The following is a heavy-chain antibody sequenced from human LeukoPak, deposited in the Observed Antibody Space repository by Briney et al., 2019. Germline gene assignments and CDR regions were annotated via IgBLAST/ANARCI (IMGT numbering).Heavy chain of an antibody. CDR2: IWYDGSNK. Sequence: GGSLRLSCAASGFTFSSYGMHWVRQAPGKGLEWVAVIWYDGSNKYYADSVKGRFTISGDNSKNTLYLQMNSLRAEDTAVYYCAREDDTGHYYYYGMDAWGQGTTVTVSS. CDR3: AREDDTGHYYYYGMDA. D-gene: IGHD3-22*01. J-gene: IGHJ6*02. CDR1: GFTFSSYG. V-gene: IGHV3-33*01.